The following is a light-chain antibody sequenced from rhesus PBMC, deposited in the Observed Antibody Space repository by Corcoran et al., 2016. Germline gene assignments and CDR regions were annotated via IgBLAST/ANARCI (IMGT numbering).Light chain of an antibody. Sequence: ETVVTQSPATLALSPGERATLSCRASQRVGSYFAWYHQKPGQGPRRSISGACSRDTGNPDRFSGSGSGTDFPLTISSLEPEEVGVYYCQQSSNLITFGPGTKLDIK. CDR3: QQSSNLIT. CDR2: GAC. CDR1: QRVGSY. V-gene: IGKV3-24*04. J-gene: IGKJ3*01.